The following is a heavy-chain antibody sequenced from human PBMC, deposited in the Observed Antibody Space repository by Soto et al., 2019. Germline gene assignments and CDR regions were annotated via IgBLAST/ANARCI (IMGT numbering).Heavy chain of an antibody. CDR1: GGSISSGDHY. CDR2: IYHSGST. V-gene: IGHV4-30-4*01. Sequence: PSETLSLTCIVSGGSISSGDHYWSWIRQPPGKGLECIGYIYHSGSTEYNPSLKSRVTISVDTSKNQFSLKLTSVTAADTAVYYCARDKITGLFDYWGQGTLVTVSS. D-gene: IGHD2-8*02. CDR3: ARDKITGLFDY. J-gene: IGHJ4*02.